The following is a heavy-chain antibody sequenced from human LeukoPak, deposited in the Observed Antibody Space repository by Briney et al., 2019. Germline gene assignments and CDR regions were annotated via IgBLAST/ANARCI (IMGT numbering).Heavy chain of an antibody. CDR1: GGSLSSGSYY. CDR2: IYTSGST. CDR3: ARGKDDFWSGYFLFDY. J-gene: IGHJ4*02. Sequence: SETLSLTCTVSGGSLSSGSYYWGWLRQPAGRGLEWLGRIYTSGSTNYNPSLKSRVTISVDTSKNQCSLKLSSVTAADTAVYYCARGKDDFWSGYFLFDYWGQGTLVTVSS. V-gene: IGHV4-61*02. D-gene: IGHD3-3*01.